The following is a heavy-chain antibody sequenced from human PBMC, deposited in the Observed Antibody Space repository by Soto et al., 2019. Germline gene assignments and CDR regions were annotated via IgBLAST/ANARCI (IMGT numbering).Heavy chain of an antibody. J-gene: IGHJ6*02. CDR2: ISYDGSNK. V-gene: IGHV3-30*18. CDR3: AKDLDV. Sequence: GGSLRLSCAASGFTFSSYGMHWVRQAPGKGLEWVAVISYDGSNKYYADSVKGRFTISRDNSKNTLYLQMNSLRAEDTAVYYCAKDLDVWGQGTTVTVSS. CDR1: GFTFSSYG.